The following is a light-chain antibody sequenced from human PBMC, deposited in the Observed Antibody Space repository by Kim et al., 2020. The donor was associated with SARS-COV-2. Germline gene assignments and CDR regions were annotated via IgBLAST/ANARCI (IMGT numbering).Light chain of an antibody. CDR1: QSVSSY. Sequence: PGERATLSCRASQSVSSYVAWYQQKPGQAPRLLIYDASNRATGIPARFSGSGSGTDFTLTISSLEPEDFAVYYCQQRSNWPPGFTFGPGTKVDIK. V-gene: IGKV3-11*01. CDR3: QQRSNWPPGFT. CDR2: DAS. J-gene: IGKJ3*01.